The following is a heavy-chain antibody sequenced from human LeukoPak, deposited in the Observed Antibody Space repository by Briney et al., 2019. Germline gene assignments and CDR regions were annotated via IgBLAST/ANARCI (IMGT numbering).Heavy chain of an antibody. CDR2: INHSGST. CDR3: ARGIQLWFRLYYYYYMDV. J-gene: IGHJ6*03. D-gene: IGHD5-18*01. Sequence: KPSETLSLTCAVYGGSFSGYYWSWIRQPPGKGLEWIGEINHSGSTNYNPSPKSRVTISVDTSKNQFSLKLSSVTAADTAVYYCARGIQLWFRLYYYYYMDVWGKETTVTVSS. CDR1: GGSFSGYY. V-gene: IGHV4-34*01.